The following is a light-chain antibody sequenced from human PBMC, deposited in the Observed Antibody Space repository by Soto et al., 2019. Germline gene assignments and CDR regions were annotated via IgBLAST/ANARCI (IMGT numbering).Light chain of an antibody. J-gene: IGKJ5*01. CDR1: QSVTNY. V-gene: IGKV3-11*01. CDR2: DAF. Sequence: EIVLTQSPATLSLSPGERATLSCRASQSVTNYLAWYQQKPGQAPRLLIYDAFNRATGTPARFSGSGSGTDFTLTIVSLEPEAFAVYYCQQRSNWITFGQGTRLEIK. CDR3: QQRSNWIT.